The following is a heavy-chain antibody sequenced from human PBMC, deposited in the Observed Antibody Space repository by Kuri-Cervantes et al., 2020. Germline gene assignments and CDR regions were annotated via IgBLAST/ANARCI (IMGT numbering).Heavy chain of an antibody. CDR3: ARGPRGFSSWRYYFDF. J-gene: IGHJ4*02. Sequence: ASVKVSCKASGYTFTSYDINWVRQAPGQGLEWMAWISPYNGNTLYEQNFKGRVSVTADTSTNTAYMEVRSLRSDDTAVYYCARGPRGFSSWRYYFDFWGQGTLVTVSS. V-gene: IGHV1-18*01. CDR2: ISPYNGNT. D-gene: IGHD2-2*01. CDR1: GYTFTSYD.